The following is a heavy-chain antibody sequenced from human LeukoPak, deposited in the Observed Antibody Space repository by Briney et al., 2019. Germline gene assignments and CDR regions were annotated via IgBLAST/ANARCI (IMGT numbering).Heavy chain of an antibody. J-gene: IGHJ3*02. V-gene: IGHV2-70*17. D-gene: IGHD1-26*01. CDR1: GFSLSSSGMC. Sequence: SGPALVEPTQTLTLTCTFSGFSLSSSGMCVTWIRQPPGKALEWLARIGWDNAKFHNTSLKTRLTVSKDTSKNQVVLTMTNMDPVDTATYYCARMYRRSGSHRDAFDIWGRGTMVTVSS. CDR2: IGWDNAK. CDR3: ARMYRRSGSHRDAFDI.